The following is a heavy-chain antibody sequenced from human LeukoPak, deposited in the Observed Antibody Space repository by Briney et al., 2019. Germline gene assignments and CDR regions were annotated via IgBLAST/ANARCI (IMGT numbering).Heavy chain of an antibody. V-gene: IGHV4-34*01. D-gene: IGHD2-15*01. CDR3: ARDPRYCSGGSCYYFDY. CDR1: GGSFSGYY. Sequence: SETLSLTCAVYGGSFSGYYWSWIRQPPGKGLEWIGEINHSGSTNYNPSLKSRVTISVDTSKNQFSLKLSSVTAADTAVYYCARDPRYCSGGSCYYFDYWGQGTLVTVSS. J-gene: IGHJ4*02. CDR2: INHSGST.